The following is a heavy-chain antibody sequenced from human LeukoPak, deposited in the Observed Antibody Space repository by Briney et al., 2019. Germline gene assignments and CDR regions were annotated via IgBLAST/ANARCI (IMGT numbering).Heavy chain of an antibody. CDR3: TRVGHSSGWYNWFDP. D-gene: IGHD6-19*01. V-gene: IGHV3-49*04. J-gene: IGHJ5*02. CDR1: GFTFGDYG. CDR2: IRTKAYGGTT. Sequence: TGGSLRLSCTASGFTFGDYGMNWVRQAPGKGLEWVGFIRTKAYGGTTEYAASVKGRFTISRDDSKTIAYLQMNSLKTEDTAVYFCTRVGHSSGWYNWFDPWGQGTLVAVPS.